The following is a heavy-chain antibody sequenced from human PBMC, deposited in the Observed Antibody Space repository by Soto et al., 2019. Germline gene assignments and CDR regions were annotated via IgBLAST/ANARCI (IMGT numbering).Heavy chain of an antibody. CDR3: ARAFVTANPTYYYGMDV. J-gene: IGHJ6*02. Sequence: SVKVSCNAAGGPFSSYAIIWVRQAPGQGLEWMGGIIPIFGTANYAQKFQGRVTITADESTSTAYMELSSLRSEDTAVYYCARAFVTANPTYYYGMDVWGQGTTVTVSS. CDR2: IIPIFGTA. CDR1: GGPFSSYA. V-gene: IGHV1-69*01. D-gene: IGHD2-21*02.